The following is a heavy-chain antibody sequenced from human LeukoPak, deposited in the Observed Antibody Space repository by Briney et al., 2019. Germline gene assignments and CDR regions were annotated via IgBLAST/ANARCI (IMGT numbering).Heavy chain of an antibody. CDR1: GFTFSNYW. D-gene: IGHD2-15*01. CDR3: ATGWLDH. V-gene: IGHV3-7*03. CDR2: IKEDGSDK. Sequence: GGSLRISCAASGFTFSNYWMSWVRQAPGKGLEWVANIKEDGSDKYYVDSVKGRFTISRDHAKDSLYLQMNSLRDEDTAVYYCATGWLDHWGQGALVTVSS. J-gene: IGHJ4*02.